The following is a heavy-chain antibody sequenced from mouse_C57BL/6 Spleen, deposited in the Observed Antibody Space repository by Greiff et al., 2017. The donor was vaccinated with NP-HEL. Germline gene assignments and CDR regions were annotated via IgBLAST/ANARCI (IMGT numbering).Heavy chain of an antibody. V-gene: IGHV14-4*01. Sequence: EVQLQQSGAELVRPGASVKLSCTASGFNIKDDYMHWVKQRPEQGLEWIGWIDPENGDTEYASKFQGKATITADTSSNTAYLQLSSLTSEDTVVYYCTTRGSSFDYWGQGTTLTVSS. J-gene: IGHJ2*01. D-gene: IGHD1-1*01. CDR2: IDPENGDT. CDR1: GFNIKDDY. CDR3: TTRGSSFDY.